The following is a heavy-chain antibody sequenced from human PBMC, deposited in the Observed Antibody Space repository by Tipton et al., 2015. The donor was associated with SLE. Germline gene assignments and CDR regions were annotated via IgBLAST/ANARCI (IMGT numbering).Heavy chain of an antibody. Sequence: TLSLTCTVSGGSISSTSYCWAWIRQPPGKGLEWIGSMSYSGSTYYNPSLKSRVTISVDTSKNQFSLKLTSVTAVDTAVHYCAKVVITPDPAFDIWGQGTMVTVSS. CDR2: MSYSGST. CDR3: AKVVITPDPAFDI. D-gene: IGHD3-22*01. V-gene: IGHV4-39*01. J-gene: IGHJ3*02. CDR1: GGSISSTSYC.